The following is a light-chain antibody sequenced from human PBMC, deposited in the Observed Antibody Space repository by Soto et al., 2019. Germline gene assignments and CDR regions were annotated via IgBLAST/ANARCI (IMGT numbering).Light chain of an antibody. V-gene: IGKV1-6*01. Sequence: IQMTQSPSSLSASVGDRVTITCRASQGIRKDLGWYQQKPGKAPKFLMSAASSLESDVPSRFSGSGSGTDFTPTISSLQPEDFATYYCLQNYNYPLTFGGGTKVDIK. CDR3: LQNYNYPLT. J-gene: IGKJ4*01. CDR1: QGIRKD. CDR2: AAS.